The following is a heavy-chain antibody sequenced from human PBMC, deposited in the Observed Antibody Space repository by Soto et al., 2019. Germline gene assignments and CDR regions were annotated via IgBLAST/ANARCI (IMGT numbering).Heavy chain of an antibody. CDR1: GYTFTSYG. CDR2: ISAYNGNT. J-gene: IGHJ6*03. Sequence: ALVKVSCKASGYTFTSYGISWVRQAPGQGLEWMGWISAYNGNTNYAQKLQGRVTMTTDTSTSTAYMELRSLRSDDTAVYYCARYYDFWSGYRNYYYYYMDVWGKGTTVTVSS. D-gene: IGHD3-3*01. V-gene: IGHV1-18*01. CDR3: ARYYDFWSGYRNYYYYYMDV.